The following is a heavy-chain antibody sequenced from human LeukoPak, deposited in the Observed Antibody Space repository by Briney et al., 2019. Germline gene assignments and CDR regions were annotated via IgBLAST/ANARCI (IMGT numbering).Heavy chain of an antibody. CDR2: ISYDGSNK. D-gene: IGHD6-13*01. CDR1: GFTFSSYG. Sequence: PGGSLRLSCAASGFTFSSYGMHWVRQAPGKGLEWVAVISYDGSNKYYADSVKGRFTISRDNSKNTLYLQMNSLRAEDTAVYYCAKPTAGTVVDYFDYWGQGTLVTVSS. CDR3: AKPTAGTVVDYFDY. V-gene: IGHV3-30*18. J-gene: IGHJ4*02.